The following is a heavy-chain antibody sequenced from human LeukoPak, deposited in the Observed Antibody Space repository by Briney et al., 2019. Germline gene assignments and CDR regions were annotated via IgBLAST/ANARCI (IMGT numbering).Heavy chain of an antibody. V-gene: IGHV3-7*01. Sequence: PGGSLRLSCAASGFTFSSYWMSWVRQAPGKGLEWVANIKQDGSEKYYVGSVKGGFTISRDNAKNSLYLQMNSLRAEDTAVYYCARLGWELLFYYYYYYYMDVWGKGTTVTVSS. J-gene: IGHJ6*03. CDR1: GFTFSSYW. CDR2: IKQDGSEK. D-gene: IGHD1-26*01. CDR3: ARLGWELLFYYYYYYYMDV.